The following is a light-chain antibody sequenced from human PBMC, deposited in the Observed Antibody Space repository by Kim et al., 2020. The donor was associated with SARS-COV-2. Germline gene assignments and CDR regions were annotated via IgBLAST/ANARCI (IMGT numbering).Light chain of an antibody. Sequence: SASVGDSVTITCQASQDITDYLNWYQHKPGQAPKLLISGASNLGTGVPARFSGGGFGTDFTFTIKNVQPEDFATYYCQQNDDLPITFGQGTRLEIK. V-gene: IGKV1-33*01. CDR3: QQNDDLPIT. CDR2: GAS. J-gene: IGKJ5*01. CDR1: QDITDY.